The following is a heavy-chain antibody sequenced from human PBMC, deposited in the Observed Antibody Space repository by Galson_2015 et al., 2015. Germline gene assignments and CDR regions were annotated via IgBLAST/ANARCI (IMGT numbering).Heavy chain of an antibody. CDR1: GFTFSSYG. V-gene: IGHV3-30*18. J-gene: IGHJ4*02. CDR3: ANDYYDSSGYYYPFDY. D-gene: IGHD3-22*01. CDR2: TSYDGSNK. Sequence: SLRLSCAASGFTFSSYGMHWVRQAPGKGLEWVAVTSYDGSNKYYADSVKGRFTISGDNSKNTLYLQMNSLRAEDTAVYYCANDYYDSSGYYYPFDYWGQGTLVTVSS.